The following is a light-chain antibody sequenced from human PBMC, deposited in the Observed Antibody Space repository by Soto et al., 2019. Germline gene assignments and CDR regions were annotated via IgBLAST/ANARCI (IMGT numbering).Light chain of an antibody. Sequence: IHAAQSPPTPSASVGDRITIPCRAIQTISTWMAWYQQKPGKAPKLLVYDASTLQSGVASRFSGSGSGTEFTLIISGLQPDDSATYYCQQYTNTNNPWMFGQGTKLEIK. V-gene: IGKV1-5*01. CDR1: QTISTW. CDR3: QQYTNTNNPWM. CDR2: DAS. J-gene: IGKJ2*01.